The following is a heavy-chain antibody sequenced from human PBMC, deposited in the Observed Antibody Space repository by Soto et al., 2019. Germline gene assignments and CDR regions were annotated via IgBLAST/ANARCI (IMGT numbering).Heavy chain of an antibody. CDR3: ARPPHYYDSRGYDGY. D-gene: IGHD3-22*01. V-gene: IGHV3-21*01. CDR1: GFTFSRYS. CDR2: ISSSSTYI. J-gene: IGHJ4*02. Sequence: EVQLVESGGGLVKPGGSLRLSCAASGFTFSRYSMNWVRQAPGKGLEWVSSISSSSTYIYYADSVKGRFTISRDNAKNSPYLQMNSLRAEDTAVYYCARPPHYYDSRGYDGYWGQGTLVTVSS.